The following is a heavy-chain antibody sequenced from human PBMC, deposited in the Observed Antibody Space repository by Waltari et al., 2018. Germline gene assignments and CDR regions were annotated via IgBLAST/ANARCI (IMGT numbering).Heavy chain of an antibody. CDR3: ARALGHYFDY. CDR2: IYTSGST. Sequence: QVQLQESGPGLVKPSQTLSLTCTVSGGSISSGSYYWSWIRQPAGKGLEWMGRIYTSGSTDYNPSLRSRVTISVDTSKNQFSLKLSSVTAADTAVYYCARALGHYFDYWGQGTLVTVSS. D-gene: IGHD3-16*01. V-gene: IGHV4-61*02. J-gene: IGHJ4*02. CDR1: GGSISSGSYY.